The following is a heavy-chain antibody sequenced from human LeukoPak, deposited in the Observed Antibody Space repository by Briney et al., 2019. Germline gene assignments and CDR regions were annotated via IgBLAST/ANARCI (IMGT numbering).Heavy chain of an antibody. J-gene: IGHJ4*02. CDR2: IYPGDSDT. CDR3: ARRWYDSSGYSRHFDY. Sequence: NLGESLKISCKGSGYRFTTYWIGWVRQMPGKGLEWMGNIYPGDSDTRSSPSFQGQVTISADKSITTAYLQWSSLRASDTAIYYCARRWYDSSGYSRHFDYWGQGTLVTVPS. CDR1: GYRFTTYW. V-gene: IGHV5-51*01. D-gene: IGHD3-22*01.